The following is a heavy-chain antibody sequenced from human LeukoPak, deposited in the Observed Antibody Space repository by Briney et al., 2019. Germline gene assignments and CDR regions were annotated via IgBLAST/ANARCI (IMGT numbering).Heavy chain of an antibody. CDR2: INHSGST. J-gene: IGHJ4*02. CDR3: ARGRFAAMAGKYDY. CDR1: GGSFSGYY. V-gene: IGHV4-34*01. D-gene: IGHD5-18*01. Sequence: SETLSLTCAVYGGSFSGYYWSWIRQPPGKGLEWIGEINHSGSTNYNPSLKSRVTISVDTSKNQFSLKLSSVTAADPAVYYCARGRFAAMAGKYDYWGQGTLVTVSS.